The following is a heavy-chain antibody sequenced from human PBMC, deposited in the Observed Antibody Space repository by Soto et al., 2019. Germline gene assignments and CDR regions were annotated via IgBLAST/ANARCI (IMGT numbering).Heavy chain of an antibody. CDR2: IYASGSP. V-gene: IGHV4-59*02. CDR1: GGSVSVYY. D-gene: IGHD1-26*01. J-gene: IGHJ4*02. CDR3: ARGVGSSPPQY. Sequence: PSETLSLTCTLSGGSVSVYYWSWIRQSTGQGLEWIGYIYASGSPYYNPSLRSRVTISADTSKNQISLKLTSPTAADTAVYYCARGVGSSPPQYWGRGTLVTVSS.